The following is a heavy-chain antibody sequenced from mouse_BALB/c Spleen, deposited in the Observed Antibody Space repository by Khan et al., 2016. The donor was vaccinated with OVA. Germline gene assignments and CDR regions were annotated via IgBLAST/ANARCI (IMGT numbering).Heavy chain of an antibody. D-gene: IGHD2-14*01. J-gene: IGHJ3*01. CDR1: GYTFTTYT. V-gene: IGHV1-4*01. Sequence: VQLQESGAELARPGASVKMSCKASGYTFTTYTIHWVKQRPGQGLEWIGYIIPSSDYTTYNQKFKGKATLTADKSSSTAYMQLSSLTSDDSAVYYCAKEGAYYRSDGWFAYWGQGTLVTVSA. CDR3: AKEGAYYRSDGWFAY. CDR2: IIPSSDYT.